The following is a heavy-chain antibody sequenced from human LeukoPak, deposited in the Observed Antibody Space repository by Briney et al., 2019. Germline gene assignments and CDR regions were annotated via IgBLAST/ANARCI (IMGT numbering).Heavy chain of an antibody. CDR1: GGSISSYY. V-gene: IGHV4-59*08. J-gene: IGHJ4*02. Sequence: SETLSLTCTVSGGSISSYYWSWIRQPPGKGLEWIGYIYYSGSTYYNPSLKSRVTISVDTSKNQFSLKLSSVTAADTAVYYCARGPRLELDYWGQGTLVTVSS. CDR3: ARGPRLELDY. D-gene: IGHD1-1*01. CDR2: IYYSGST.